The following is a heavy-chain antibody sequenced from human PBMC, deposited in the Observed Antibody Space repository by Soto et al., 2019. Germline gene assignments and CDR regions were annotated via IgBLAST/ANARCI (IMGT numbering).Heavy chain of an antibody. D-gene: IGHD2-15*01. CDR2: IIPIFGTA. Sequence: SVKVSCKASGGTFSSYAISWVRQAPGQGLEWMGGIIPIFGTANYAQKFQGQVTISADKSTNTAYLQLTSLKASDTAMYYCARHGFVAAAPLWGYYYAMDVWGQGTTVTVSS. J-gene: IGHJ6*02. CDR3: ARHGFVAAAPLWGYYYAMDV. V-gene: IGHV1-69*06. CDR1: GGTFSSYA.